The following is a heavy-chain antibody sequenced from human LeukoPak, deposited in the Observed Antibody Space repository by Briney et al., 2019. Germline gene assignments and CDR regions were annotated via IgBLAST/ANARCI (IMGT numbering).Heavy chain of an antibody. D-gene: IGHD3-9*01. CDR2: IYYGGST. CDR1: GGSISSSSYS. CDR3: ARDRYFIGFDY. V-gene: IGHV4-39*02. J-gene: IGHJ4*02. Sequence: ETLSLTCTVSGGSISSSSYSWGWLRQPPGRGLVWIGTIYYGGSTYYNPSLKSRVTISVDTSKNQFSLKLSFVTAADTAVYYCARDRYFIGFDYWGQGTLVTVSS.